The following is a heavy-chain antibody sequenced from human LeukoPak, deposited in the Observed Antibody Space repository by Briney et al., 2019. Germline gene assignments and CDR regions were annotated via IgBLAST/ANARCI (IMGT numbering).Heavy chain of an antibody. J-gene: IGHJ4*02. V-gene: IGHV1-2*02. D-gene: IGHD6-6*01. CDR3: ARFVLGSSGYYFDY. CDR1: GYTFTGYY. Sequence: ASVKVSCKASGYTFTGYYMHWVRQAPGQGLEWMGWINPNSGGTNYAQKFQGRVTMTRDTSISTAYMELSRLRSDDTAVYYCARFVLGSSGYYFDYWGQGTLVTVSS. CDR2: INPNSGGT.